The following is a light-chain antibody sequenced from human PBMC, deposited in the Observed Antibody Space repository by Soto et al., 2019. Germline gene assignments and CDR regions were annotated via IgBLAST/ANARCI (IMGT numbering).Light chain of an antibody. CDR2: GAS. Sequence: EIVLTQSPGTLSLSPGERATLSCRASQTVSSNYLAWYQQKPGQAPRLPIYGASNRATGIPDRFSGSGSGTDFTLTISRLEPEDFAVYYCQQYGSSPHTFGGGSKVEIK. V-gene: IGKV3-20*01. CDR3: QQYGSSPHT. J-gene: IGKJ4*01. CDR1: QTVSSNY.